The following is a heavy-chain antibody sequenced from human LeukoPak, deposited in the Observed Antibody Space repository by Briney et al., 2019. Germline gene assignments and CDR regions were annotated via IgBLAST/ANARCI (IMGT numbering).Heavy chain of an antibody. Sequence: GGSLRLSCAASGFTFSSYSMNWVRQAPGKGLEWVSSISSSSSYIYYADSVKGRFTISRDNAKNTLYLQMSSLRAEDTAVYYCARVLSGRGSLYDYYYYMDVWGKGTTVTISS. D-gene: IGHD3-10*01. CDR3: ARVLSGRGSLYDYYYYMDV. CDR1: GFTFSSYS. V-gene: IGHV3-21*04. J-gene: IGHJ6*03. CDR2: ISSSSSYI.